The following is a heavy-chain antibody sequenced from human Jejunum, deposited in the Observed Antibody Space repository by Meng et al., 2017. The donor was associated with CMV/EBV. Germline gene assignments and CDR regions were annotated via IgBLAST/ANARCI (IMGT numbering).Heavy chain of an antibody. V-gene: IGHV1-8*01. Sequence: YTFSSSDNNWVRKATGQGHEWMGWMDANTGNTGYAQKFQGRVTMTRNTAITTAYMGLSSLRSEDTAIYYCARGSAAIRLGGNFDYWGQGTLVTVSS. D-gene: IGHD2-2*02. CDR3: ARGSAAIRLGGNFDY. CDR2: MDANTGNT. CDR1: YTFSSSD. J-gene: IGHJ4*02.